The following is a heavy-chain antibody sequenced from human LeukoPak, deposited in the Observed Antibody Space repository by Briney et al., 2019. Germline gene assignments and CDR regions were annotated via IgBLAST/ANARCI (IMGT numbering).Heavy chain of an antibody. Sequence: ASVKVSCKASGYTFTSYDINWVRQATGQGLEWMGWVNPNSDNTGYAQKFQGRVTITRNTSISTAYMELSNLRSEDTAVYYCARVRSSNMDVWGKGTTVTVSS. CDR2: VNPNSDNT. J-gene: IGHJ6*03. CDR1: GYTFTSYD. CDR3: ARVRSSNMDV. D-gene: IGHD3-10*01. V-gene: IGHV1-8*03.